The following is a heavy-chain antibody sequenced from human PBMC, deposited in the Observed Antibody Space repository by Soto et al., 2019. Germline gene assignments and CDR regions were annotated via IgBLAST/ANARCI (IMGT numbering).Heavy chain of an antibody. CDR2: ISYDGSNK. CDR1: GFTFSSYA. CDR3: ARDRDYGGNLRAYFDL. V-gene: IGHV3-30-3*01. Sequence: QVQLVESGGGVVQPGRSLRLSCAASGFTFSSYAMHWVRQAPGKGLEWVAVISYDGSNKYYADSVKGRFTISRDNSKNTLYLQMNSLRAEDTAVYYCARDRDYGGNLRAYFDLWGRGTLVTVSS. D-gene: IGHD4-17*01. J-gene: IGHJ2*01.